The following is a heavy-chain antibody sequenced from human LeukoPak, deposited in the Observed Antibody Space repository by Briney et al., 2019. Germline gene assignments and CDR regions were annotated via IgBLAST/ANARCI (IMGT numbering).Heavy chain of an antibody. V-gene: IGHV3-21*01. CDR2: ISSSSYI. J-gene: IGHJ4*02. CDR1: GFTFSSYS. CDR3: AGYDFWSGYLDY. Sequence: GGSLRLSCAASGFTFSSYSMNWVRQAPGKGLEWVSSISSSSYIYYADSVKGRFTISRDNAKNSLYLQMNSLRAEDTAVYYCAGYDFWSGYLDYWGQGTLVTVSS. D-gene: IGHD3-3*01.